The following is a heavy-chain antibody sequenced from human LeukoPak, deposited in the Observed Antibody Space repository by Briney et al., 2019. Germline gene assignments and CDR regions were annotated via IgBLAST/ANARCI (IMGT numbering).Heavy chain of an antibody. V-gene: IGHV3-30-3*01. CDR2: ISYDGSNE. J-gene: IGHJ4*02. CDR1: GLTFSYYT. Sequence: GGSLRLSCAASGLTFSYYTMHWVRQAPGKGLEWVAVISYDGSNEYYADSVKGRFTISRDNSKNTLYLQMNSLRVEDTAVYSCARAMYYFEYWGQGTLVTVSS. CDR3: ARAMYYFEY.